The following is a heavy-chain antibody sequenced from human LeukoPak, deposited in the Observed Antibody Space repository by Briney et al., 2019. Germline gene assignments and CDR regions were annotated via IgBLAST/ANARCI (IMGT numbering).Heavy chain of an antibody. CDR2: IYYSGST. V-gene: IGHV4-39*07. CDR3: ARVAFSGAVDY. Sequence: SETLSLTCTVSGGSISSSSYYWGWVRQPPGKGLEWIGTIYYSGSTNYNPSLKSRVTISVDTSKNQFSLKLSSVTAADTAVYYCARVAFSGAVDYWGQGTLVTVSS. CDR1: GGSISSSSYY. J-gene: IGHJ4*02. D-gene: IGHD1-14*01.